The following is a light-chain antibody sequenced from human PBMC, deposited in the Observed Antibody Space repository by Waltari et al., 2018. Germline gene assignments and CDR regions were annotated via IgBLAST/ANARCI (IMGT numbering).Light chain of an antibody. CDR3: SSYTTSSTVV. V-gene: IGLV2-14*01. Sequence: QSALTQPASVSGSPGQSTTFSCTGTSSDLGTYDYVSWYQQHPGKAPKLMIYEVTKRPSGVSDRFSGSKSGNTASLTISGLQAEDEADYYCSSYTTSSTVVFGGGTKVTVL. CDR1: SSDLGTYDY. J-gene: IGLJ2*01. CDR2: EVT.